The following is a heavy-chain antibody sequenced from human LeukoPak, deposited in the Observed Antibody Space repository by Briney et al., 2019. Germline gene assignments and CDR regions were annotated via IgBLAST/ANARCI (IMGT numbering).Heavy chain of an antibody. CDR3: ARLGHFSGSSGYPGPFDY. CDR1: GGSVSPSNYY. V-gene: IGHV4-39*01. J-gene: IGHJ4*02. Sequence: PSETLSLTCTVSGGSVSPSNYYWGWIRQPPGKGLEWIGSIFYTGSTYYNPSLRSRVTMSVDSSKNQVSVNLSSVTAADTAVYYCARLGHFSGSSGYPGPFDYWGQGTLATVSS. CDR2: IFYTGST. D-gene: IGHD2-15*01.